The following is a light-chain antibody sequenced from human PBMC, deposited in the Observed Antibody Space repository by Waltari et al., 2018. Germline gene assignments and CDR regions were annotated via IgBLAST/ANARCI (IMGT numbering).Light chain of an antibody. Sequence: DIVLTQSPYSLAWFLGANATLNCKRSQRVLYSSNNKNYLGWYQQKPGQPPELLICWASTLESGVPDRFSGSGSGTDFALTISSLQAEDVAVYYCQQYYSSPSMYTFGQGTKLEIK. J-gene: IGKJ2*01. CDR3: QQYYSSPSMYT. CDR1: QRVLYSSNNKNY. V-gene: IGKV4-1*01. CDR2: WAS.